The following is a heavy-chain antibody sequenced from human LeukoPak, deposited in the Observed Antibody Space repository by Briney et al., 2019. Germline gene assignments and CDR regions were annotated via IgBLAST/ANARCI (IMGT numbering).Heavy chain of an antibody. CDR3: AKELTYGSGSYYPDY. D-gene: IGHD3-10*01. CDR2: ITGSGGST. V-gene: IGHV3-23*01. J-gene: IGHJ4*02. CDR1: GFTFDNFA. Sequence: GGSLRLSCAPSGFTFDNFAMTWVRQAPGKGLEWVSEITGSGGSTYYADSVKGRFTISRDNSKNTLYLQMNSLRAEDTAVYYCAKELTYGSGSYYPDYWGQGTLVTVSS.